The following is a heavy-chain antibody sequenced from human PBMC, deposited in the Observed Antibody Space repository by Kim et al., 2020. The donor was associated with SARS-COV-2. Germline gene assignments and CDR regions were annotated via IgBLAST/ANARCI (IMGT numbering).Heavy chain of an antibody. CDR3: ARRAYYDYIWGSYLVDYLDY. CDR1: GFTFSSYS. D-gene: IGHD3-16*01. Sequence: GGSLRLSCAASGFTFSSYSMNWVRQAPGKGLEWVSSISSSSSYIYYADSVKGRFTISRDNAKNSLYLQMNSLRAEDTAVYYCARRAYYDYIWGSYLVDYLDYGGQGTLVTVSS. CDR2: ISSSSSYI. J-gene: IGHJ4*02. V-gene: IGHV3-21*01.